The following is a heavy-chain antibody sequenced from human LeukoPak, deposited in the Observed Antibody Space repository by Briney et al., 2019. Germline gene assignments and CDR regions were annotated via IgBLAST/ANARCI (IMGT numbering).Heavy chain of an antibody. V-gene: IGHV1-18*01. CDR3: ARDYGVKVSGPAGYYYDSSGYYNY. D-gene: IGHD3-22*01. CDR2: ISGNNGNT. Sequence: ASVKFSCKASGYTFTTYGITWVRQAPGQGLEWMGWISGNNGNTKYAQKLQGRVTMTTDTSTSTAYMELRSLRSDDTAVYYCARDYGVKVSGPAGYYYDSSGYYNYWGQGTLVTVSS. CDR1: GYTFTTYG. J-gene: IGHJ4*02.